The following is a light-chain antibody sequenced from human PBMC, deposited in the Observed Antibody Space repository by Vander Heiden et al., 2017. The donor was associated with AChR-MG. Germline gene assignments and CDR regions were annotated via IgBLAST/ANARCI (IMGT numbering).Light chain of an antibody. J-gene: IGKJ3*01. CDR3: VQDLHAPT. V-gene: IGKV2-28*01. Sequence: DIVMTQSPLSLPVTPGEPASISCRSSQSLLRSNGYNYVDWYVQKPGQSPQLLIYLGSNRASGVPDRSSGTGSGTDFTLKSSSVEAEDIGVYYFVQDLHAPTFGHGTKVDIK. CDR2: LGS. CDR1: QSLLRSNGYNY.